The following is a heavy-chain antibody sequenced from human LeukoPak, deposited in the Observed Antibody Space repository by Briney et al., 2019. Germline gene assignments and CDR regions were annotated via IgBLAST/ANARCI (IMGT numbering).Heavy chain of an antibody. J-gene: IGHJ6*03. CDR3: ARDHPTQSAQPAMVNDYYYLDV. V-gene: IGHV4-4*07. CDR1: GGSISSYY. D-gene: IGHD5-18*01. CDR2: IYTSGST. Sequence: PSETLSLTCTVSGGSISSYYWSWIRQPAGKGLEWIGRIYTSGSTNYNPSRKSRVTISVDTSKNQFSMKLSSVTVADTAVSYCARDHPTQSAQPAMVNDYYYLDVXGXGTTVTVSS.